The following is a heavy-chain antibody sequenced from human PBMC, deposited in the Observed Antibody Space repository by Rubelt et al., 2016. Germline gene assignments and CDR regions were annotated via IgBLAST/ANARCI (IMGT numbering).Heavy chain of an antibody. D-gene: IGHD4-23*01. CDR2: IYYSGST. CDR3: ARLRTVITNLPPFYFDY. J-gene: IGHJ4*02. Sequence: QLQLQESGPGLVKPSETLSLTCTVSGGSISSSSYYWGWIRQPPGKGLEWIGSIYYSGSTYYNPSLKSVVTISVDTSKNQFSLKLRSVTAADTAVYYCARLRTVITNLPPFYFDYWGQGTLVTVSS. V-gene: IGHV4-39*01. CDR1: GGSISSSSYY.